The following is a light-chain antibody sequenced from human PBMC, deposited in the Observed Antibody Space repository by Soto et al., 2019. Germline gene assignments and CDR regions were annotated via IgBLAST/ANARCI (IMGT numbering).Light chain of an antibody. J-gene: IGKJ5*01. CDR2: AAS. Sequence: LLTQSPSSLSASVGDRVTITCRAGQTISDYLNWYQQKPGTAPKLLIYAASTLQSGVPSRFSGSRSGTDFTLTISSLHPEDVATYYCQQTFSAPSITFGQGTRLEIK. V-gene: IGKV1-39*01. CDR3: QQTFSAPSIT. CDR1: QTISDY.